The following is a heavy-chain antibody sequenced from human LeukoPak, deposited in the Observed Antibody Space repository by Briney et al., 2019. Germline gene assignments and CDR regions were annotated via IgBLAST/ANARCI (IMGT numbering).Heavy chain of an antibody. CDR1: GYTFTGYY. Sequence: ASVKVSCKASGYTFTGYYMHWVRQAPGQGLEWMGWINPNSGGTNYAQKFQGRVTMTRDTSISTAYMELSRLRSDDTAVYYCAREARYSSSWYLSPARGWFDPWGQGTLVTVSP. V-gene: IGHV1-2*02. CDR3: AREARYSSSWYLSPARGWFDP. D-gene: IGHD6-13*01. J-gene: IGHJ5*02. CDR2: INPNSGGT.